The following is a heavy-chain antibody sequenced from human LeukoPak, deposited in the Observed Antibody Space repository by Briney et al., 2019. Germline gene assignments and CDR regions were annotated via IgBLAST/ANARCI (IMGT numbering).Heavy chain of an antibody. J-gene: IGHJ5*02. CDR3: ARDYIGGYAPFDP. D-gene: IGHD3-22*01. CDR2: IIPIFGTA. V-gene: IGHV1-69*05. CDR1: GGTFSSYA. Sequence: SVKVSCKASGGTFSSYAISWVRQAAGQGLEWMGGIIPIFGTANYAQKFQGRVTITTDESTSTAYMELSSLRSEDTAVYYCARDYIGGYAPFDPWGQGTLVTVSS.